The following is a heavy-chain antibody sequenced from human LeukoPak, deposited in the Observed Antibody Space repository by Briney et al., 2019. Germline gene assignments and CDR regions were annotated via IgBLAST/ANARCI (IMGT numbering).Heavy chain of an antibody. Sequence: LETLSLTCAVYGGSFSGYYWSWIRQPPGKGLEWIGEINHSGSTNYNPSLKSRVTISVDTSKNQFSLKLSSVTAADTAVYYCARGGYVLRFLEWLSDGWFDPWGQGTLVTVSS. D-gene: IGHD3-3*01. V-gene: IGHV4-34*01. CDR2: INHSGST. CDR1: GGSFSGYY. CDR3: ARGGYVLRFLEWLSDGWFDP. J-gene: IGHJ5*02.